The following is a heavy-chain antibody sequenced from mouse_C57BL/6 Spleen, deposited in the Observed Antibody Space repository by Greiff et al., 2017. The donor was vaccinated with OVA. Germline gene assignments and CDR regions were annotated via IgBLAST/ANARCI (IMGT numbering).Heavy chain of an antibody. CDR2: IHPNSGST. V-gene: IGHV1-64*01. J-gene: IGHJ1*03. Sequence: QVQLKQPGAELVKPGASVKLSCKASGYTFTSYWMHWVKQRPGQGLEWIGMIHPNSGSTNYNEKFKSKATLTVDKSSSTAYMQSSSLTSEDSAVYYCARGWYFDVWGTGTTGTVSS. CDR3: ARGWYFDV. CDR1: GYTFTSYW.